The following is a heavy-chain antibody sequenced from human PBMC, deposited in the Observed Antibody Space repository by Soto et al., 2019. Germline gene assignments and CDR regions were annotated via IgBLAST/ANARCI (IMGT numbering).Heavy chain of an antibody. Sequence: SETLSLTCTVSGGSISSSSYYWGWIRQPPGKGLEWIGSIYYSGSTYYNPSLKSRVTISVDTSKNQFSLKLSSVTAADTAVYYCARHGSGYDPYYFDYWGQGTLVTVSS. CDR2: IYYSGST. CDR1: GGSISSSSYY. D-gene: IGHD5-12*01. J-gene: IGHJ4*02. CDR3: ARHGSGYDPYYFDY. V-gene: IGHV4-39*01.